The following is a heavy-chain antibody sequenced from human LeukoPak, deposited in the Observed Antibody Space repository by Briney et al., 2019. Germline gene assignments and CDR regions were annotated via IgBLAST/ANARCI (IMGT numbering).Heavy chain of an antibody. D-gene: IGHD2-8*02. CDR1: AFTFSSYE. Sequence: GSLRLSCAASAFTFSSYEMNWVRQAPGQGREWVSYISSSGSTIYYADSVRGRFTISRDNSKSTLSLQMNSLRAEDTAIYYCATYRQVLLPFESWGQGTLVTVSS. J-gene: IGHJ4*02. V-gene: IGHV3-48*03. CDR2: ISSSGSTI. CDR3: ATYRQVLLPFES.